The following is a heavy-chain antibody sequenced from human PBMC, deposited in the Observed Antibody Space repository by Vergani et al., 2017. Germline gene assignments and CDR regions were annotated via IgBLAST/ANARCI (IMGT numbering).Heavy chain of an antibody. CDR3: ATDLITMVRGVPPY. V-gene: IGHV1-69-2*01. Sequence: VQLVQSGAEVKKPGASVKISCKVSGYTFTDYYMHWVQQAPGKGLEWMGLVDPEDGETIYAEKFQGRVTITADTSPDTAYMELSSLRSEDTAVYYCATDLITMVRGVPPYWGQGTLVTVSS. CDR1: GYTFTDYY. D-gene: IGHD3-10*01. J-gene: IGHJ4*02. CDR2: VDPEDGET.